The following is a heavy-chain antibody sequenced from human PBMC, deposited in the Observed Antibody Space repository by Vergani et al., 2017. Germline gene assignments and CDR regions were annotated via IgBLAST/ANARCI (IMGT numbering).Heavy chain of an antibody. D-gene: IGHD3-16*01. CDR1: GGSISSGSYY. CDR2: IYTSGST. V-gene: IGHV4-61*02. Sequence: QVQLQESGPGLVKPSQTLSLTCTVSGGSISSGSYYWSWIRQPAGKGLEWIGRIYTSGSTNYNPSLKSRVTISVDTSKNQFSLKLSSVTAADTAVYYCASAGGGGRLMYYYMDVWGKGTTVTVSS. J-gene: IGHJ6*03. CDR3: ASAGGGGRLMYYYMDV.